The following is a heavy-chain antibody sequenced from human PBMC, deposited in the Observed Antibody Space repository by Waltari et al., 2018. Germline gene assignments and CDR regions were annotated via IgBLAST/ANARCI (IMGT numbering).Heavy chain of an antibody. CDR2: IYSGGST. J-gene: IGHJ4*02. V-gene: IGHV3-23*03. Sequence: EVQLLESGGGLVQPGGSLRLSCAASGFTFSSYAMSWLRQAPGKGLEWVSVIYSGGSTYYADSVKGRFTISRDNSKNTLYLQMNSLRAEDTAVYYCAKTPEVAGRFLDYWGQGTLVTVSS. CDR3: AKTPEVAGRFLDY. D-gene: IGHD6-19*01. CDR1: GFTFSSYA.